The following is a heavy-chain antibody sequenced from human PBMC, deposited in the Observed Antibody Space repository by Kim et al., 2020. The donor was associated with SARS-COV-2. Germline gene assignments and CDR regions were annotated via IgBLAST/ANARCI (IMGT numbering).Heavy chain of an antibody. Sequence: GGSLRLSCAASGFTFSSYSMNWVRQAPGKGLEWVSSISSSSSYIYYADSVKGRFTISRDNAKNSLYLQMNSLRAEDTAVYYCARAKAQVLMVYAPTPAFDYWGQGTLVTVSS. J-gene: IGHJ4*02. V-gene: IGHV3-21*01. CDR1: GFTFSSYS. CDR2: ISSSSSYI. CDR3: ARAKAQVLMVYAPTPAFDY. D-gene: IGHD2-8*01.